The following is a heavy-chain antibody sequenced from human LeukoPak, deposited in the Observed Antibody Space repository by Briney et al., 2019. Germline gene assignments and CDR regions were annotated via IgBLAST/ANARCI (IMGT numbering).Heavy chain of an antibody. CDR1: GGSISSYY. V-gene: IGHV4-59*01. CDR2: IYYSGNT. Sequence: SETLSLICTVSGGSISSYYWSWIRQPPGKGLEWIGYIYYSGNTNYNPSLKSRVTISVDTSKNQFSLKLSSVTTADTAVYYCARERSINYYDSSGYPSDAFDIWGQGTMVTVSS. D-gene: IGHD3-22*01. J-gene: IGHJ3*02. CDR3: ARERSINYYDSSGYPSDAFDI.